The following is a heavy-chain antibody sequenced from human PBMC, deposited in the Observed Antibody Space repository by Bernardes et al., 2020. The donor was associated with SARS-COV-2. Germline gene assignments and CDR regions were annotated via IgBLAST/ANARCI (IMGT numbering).Heavy chain of an antibody. D-gene: IGHD3-22*01. Sequence: GGSLRLSCVGSGFTFSNYAMNWVRQAPGKGLEWVSTIDGPTTNTHYADSVRGRFTIYRDNSENTVYLHMSSLRAEDTAMYYCTTWLFNHFDYWGRGTPVTVSS. V-gene: IGHV3-23*05. CDR3: TTWLFNHFDY. CDR1: GFTFSNYA. J-gene: IGHJ4*02. CDR2: IDGPTTNT.